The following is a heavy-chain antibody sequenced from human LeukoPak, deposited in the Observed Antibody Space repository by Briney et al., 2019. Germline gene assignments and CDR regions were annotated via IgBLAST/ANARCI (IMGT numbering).Heavy chain of an antibody. CDR1: GGFISSYY. CDR2: ISYSGST. D-gene: IGHD3-9*01. J-gene: IGHJ3*02. CDR3: ARRDFARSTDTFDI. V-gene: IGHV4-59*01. Sequence: PSETVSLSCTVSGGFISSYYWSWIRQPPGKRLEWIGYISYSGSTNYNPSLKSRVTISVDTSMNQFSLKLSSVTAADTAMYYCARRDFARSTDTFDIWGQGTMVTVSS.